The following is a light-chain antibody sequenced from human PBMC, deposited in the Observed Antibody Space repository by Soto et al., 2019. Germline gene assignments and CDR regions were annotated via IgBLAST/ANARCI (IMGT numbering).Light chain of an antibody. CDR1: NNDVGGYNY. CDR2: DVT. Sequence: QAASVSGSPGQSITISCTGTNNDVGGYNYVSWYQHHPGNAPKLIIYDVTNRPSGVSNRFSGSKSGNTASLTISGLQAEDEADYYCSSYTSTTTLVVFGGGTKLTVL. V-gene: IGLV2-14*03. CDR3: SSYTSTTTLVV. J-gene: IGLJ2*01.